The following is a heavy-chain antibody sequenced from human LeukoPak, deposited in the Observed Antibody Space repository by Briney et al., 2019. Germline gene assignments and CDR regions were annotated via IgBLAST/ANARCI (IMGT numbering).Heavy chain of an antibody. CDR2: INHSGST. J-gene: IGHJ4*02. CDR1: GGSFSGYY. CDR3: ARGRAYYDYVWGSYQVRRGDFDY. Sequence: SETLSLTCAVSGGSFSGYYWSWIRQPPGKGLEWIGEINHSGSTNYNPSPKSRVTISVNTTTNQFSLKLSSVTAADTAVYYCARGRAYYDYVWGSYQVRRGDFDYWGQGTLVTVSS. V-gene: IGHV4-34*01. D-gene: IGHD3-16*02.